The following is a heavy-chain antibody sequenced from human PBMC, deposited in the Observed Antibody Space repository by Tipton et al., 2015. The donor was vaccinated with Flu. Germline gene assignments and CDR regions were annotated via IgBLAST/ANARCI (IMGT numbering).Heavy chain of an antibody. CDR3: ARGLSTTVDAFDI. V-gene: IGHV4-34*01. Sequence: TLSLTCAVYGGSFSGYYWSWIRQPPGKGLEWIGEINHSGSTNYSPSLKSRVTISVDTSKNQFSLKLSSVTAADTAVYYCARGLSTTVDAFDIWGQGTMVTVSS. J-gene: IGHJ3*02. D-gene: IGHD4-17*01. CDR2: INHSGST. CDR1: GGSFSGYY.